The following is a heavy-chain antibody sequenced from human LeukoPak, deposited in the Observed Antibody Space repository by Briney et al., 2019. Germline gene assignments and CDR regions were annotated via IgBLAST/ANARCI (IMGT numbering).Heavy chain of an antibody. D-gene: IGHD4-17*01. CDR2: INHSGST. Sequence: SETLSLTCAVYGGSFSGYYWSWIRQPPGKGLEWIGEINHSGSTNYNPSLKSRVTISVDTSKNQFSLKLSSVTAADTAVYYCARNKLTTVQTRDASDIWGQGTMVTVSS. J-gene: IGHJ3*02. CDR1: GGSFSGYY. V-gene: IGHV4-34*01. CDR3: ARNKLTTVQTRDASDI.